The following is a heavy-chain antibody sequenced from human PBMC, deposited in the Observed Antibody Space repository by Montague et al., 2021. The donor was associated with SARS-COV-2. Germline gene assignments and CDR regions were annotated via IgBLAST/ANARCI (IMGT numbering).Heavy chain of an antibody. CDR1: GGSISSFY. Sequence: SETVSLTCTVSGGSISSFYWSWFRQPPGKGLEWIGYISDSGSTNYNPSLTSRVTMSVDTSKNQFSLKVNSVTAADTAVYYCARHYSATLPAVYWGQGTLVTVSS. D-gene: IGHD2-15*01. CDR2: ISDSGST. J-gene: IGHJ4*02. V-gene: IGHV4-59*08. CDR3: ARHYSATLPAVY.